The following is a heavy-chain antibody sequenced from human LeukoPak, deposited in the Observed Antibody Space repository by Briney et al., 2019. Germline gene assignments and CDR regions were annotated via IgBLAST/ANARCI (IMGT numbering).Heavy chain of an antibody. CDR3: ARAGAVVDNCFDP. CDR1: GYTFNTYG. D-gene: IGHD2-15*01. CDR2: ISGYNGKT. V-gene: IGHV1-18*01. J-gene: IGHJ5*02. Sequence: ASVEVSCKASGYTFNTYGITWVRQAPGQGLEWMGWISGYNGKTKYAQKLQDRVTMTTDTSTTTAYMELRSLRSDDTAVYYCARAGAVVDNCFDPWGQGTLVTVSS.